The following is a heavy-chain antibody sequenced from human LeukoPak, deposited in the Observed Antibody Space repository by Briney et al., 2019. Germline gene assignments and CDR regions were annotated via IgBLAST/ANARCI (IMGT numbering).Heavy chain of an antibody. CDR3: AKDPKSYGDTRYNWFDP. V-gene: IGHV3-30*18. CDR2: ISYDGSNK. J-gene: IGHJ5*02. Sequence: TGGSLRLSCAASGFTFSSYGMHWVRQAPGKGLEWVAVISYDGSNKYYADSVKGRFTISRDNSKNTLYLQMNSLRAEDTAVYYCAKDPKSYGDTRYNWFDPWGQGTLVTVSS. CDR1: GFTFSSYG. D-gene: IGHD4-17*01.